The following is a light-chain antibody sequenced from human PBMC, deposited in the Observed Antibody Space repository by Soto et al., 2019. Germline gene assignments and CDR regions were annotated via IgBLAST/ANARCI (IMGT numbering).Light chain of an antibody. J-gene: IGKJ5*01. CDR3: QQRQYWPPIT. CDR1: LNVNSY. CDR2: DAS. V-gene: IGKV3-11*01. Sequence: VLTQSPATLSLSPGERATLSCRASLNVNSYLAWYQQKPGQAPKLLIYDASNRAAGIPARFSGSGSGTDFTLTISSLEPEDFAIYYCQQRQYWPPITFGQGTRLEIK.